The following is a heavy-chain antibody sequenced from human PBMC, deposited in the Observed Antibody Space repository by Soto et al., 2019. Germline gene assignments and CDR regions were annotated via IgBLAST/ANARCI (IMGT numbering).Heavy chain of an antibody. CDR2: INPNSGGT. J-gene: IGHJ6*02. CDR1: GYTFTGYY. D-gene: IGHD6-13*01. V-gene: IGHV1-2*04. Sequence: ASVKVSCKASGYTFTGYYMHWVRQAPGQGLEWMGWINPNSGGTNYAQKFQGWVTMNRDTYISTAYMELSRLRSDDTAVYYCARLGYRSSLVYYGMEVWGQGTTDIVSS. CDR3: ARLGYRSSLVYYGMEV.